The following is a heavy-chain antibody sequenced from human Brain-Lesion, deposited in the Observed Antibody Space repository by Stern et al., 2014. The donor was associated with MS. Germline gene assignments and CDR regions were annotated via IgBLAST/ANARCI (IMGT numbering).Heavy chain of an antibody. CDR1: GFTFGSCA. CDR2: VSYDGSNK. D-gene: IGHD2/OR15-2a*01. CDR3: AKDRQYLTYFFDH. Sequence: VQLVESGGGVVQPGRPLRLSCVASGFTFGSCAMQWVRQAPGKGLEWVAGVSYDGSNKYYADSVKGRFTISRDNSQNTLYMQMSSLRPEDTAVYYCAKDRQYLTYFFDHWGQGSLVTVSS. J-gene: IGHJ5*02. V-gene: IGHV3-30*18.